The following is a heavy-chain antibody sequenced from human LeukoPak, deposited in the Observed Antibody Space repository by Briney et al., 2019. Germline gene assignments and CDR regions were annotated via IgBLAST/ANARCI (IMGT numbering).Heavy chain of an antibody. CDR2: IYYSGST. CDR3: ARDATRITIFGVVMGAFDI. Sequence: RPSETLSLTCTVSGGSISSYYWSWIRQPPGKGLEWIGYIYYSGSTNYNPSLKSRVTISVDTSKNQFSLKLSSVTAADTAVYYCARDATRITIFGVVMGAFDIWGQGTMVTVSS. CDR1: GGSISSYY. J-gene: IGHJ3*02. V-gene: IGHV4-59*01. D-gene: IGHD3-3*01.